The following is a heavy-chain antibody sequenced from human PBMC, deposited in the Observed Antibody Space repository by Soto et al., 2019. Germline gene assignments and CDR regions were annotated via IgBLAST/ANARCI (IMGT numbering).Heavy chain of an antibody. V-gene: IGHV1-69*06. CDR2: IIPIFGTA. Sequence: QVQLVQSGAEVKKPGSSVKVSCKASGGTFSSYAISWVRQAPGQGLEWMGGIIPIFGTANYAQKFQGRVTITADKSTSTAYMELSSLRSEDTAVYYCARPRSPLGYCSGGSCYRLDYWGQGTLVTVSS. CDR3: ARPRSPLGYCSGGSCYRLDY. J-gene: IGHJ4*02. D-gene: IGHD2-15*01. CDR1: GGTFSSYA.